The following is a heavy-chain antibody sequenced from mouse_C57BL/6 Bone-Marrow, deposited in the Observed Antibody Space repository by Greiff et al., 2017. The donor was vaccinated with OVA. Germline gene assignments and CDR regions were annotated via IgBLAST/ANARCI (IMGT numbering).Heavy chain of an antibody. D-gene: IGHD2-4*01. CDR1: GYTFTDYE. CDR3: TRWGDYEPY. J-gene: IGHJ3*01. V-gene: IGHV1-15*01. CDR2: IDPETGGT. Sequence: VKLVESGAELVRPGASVTLSCKASGYTFTDYEMHWVKQTPVHGLEWIGAIDPETGGTAYNQKFKGKAILTADKSSSTAYMELRSLTSEDSAVYYCTRWGDYEPYWGQGTLVTVSA.